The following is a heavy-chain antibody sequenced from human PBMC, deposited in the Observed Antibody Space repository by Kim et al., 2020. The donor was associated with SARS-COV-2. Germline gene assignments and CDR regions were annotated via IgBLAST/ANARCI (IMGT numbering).Heavy chain of an antibody. J-gene: IGHJ4*02. CDR1: GFTFSNAW. Sequence: GGSLRLSCAASGFTFSNAWMSWVRQAPGKGLEWVGRIKSKTDGGTTDYAAPVKGRFTISRDDSKNTLYLQMNSLKTEDTAVYYCTTERSSGWGLLFDYWGQGTLVTVSS. D-gene: IGHD6-19*01. CDR2: IKSKTDGGTT. CDR3: TTERSSGWGLLFDY. V-gene: IGHV3-15*01.